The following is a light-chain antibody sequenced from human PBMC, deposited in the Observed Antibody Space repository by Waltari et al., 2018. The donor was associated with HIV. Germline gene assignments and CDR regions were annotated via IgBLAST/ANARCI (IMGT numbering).Light chain of an antibody. CDR3: QQYNNWPRT. Sequence: EIVMTQSPATLSVSPGERATLSCRARQSVSSNLAWYQQRPGQAPRLLIYDQSNRATGIPARFSGSGSGTEFTLTVSSLQSEDFAVYYCQQYNNWPRTFGQGTKVEVK. J-gene: IGKJ1*01. CDR2: DQS. V-gene: IGKV3-15*01. CDR1: QSVSSN.